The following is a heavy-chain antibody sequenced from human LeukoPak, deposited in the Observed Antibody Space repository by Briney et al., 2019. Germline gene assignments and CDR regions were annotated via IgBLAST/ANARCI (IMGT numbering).Heavy chain of an antibody. Sequence: SETLSLTCTVSGGSISSGSYYWSWIRQPAGKGLEWIGRIYTSGSTNYNPSLKGRVTISVDTSKNQFSLKLSSVTAADTAVYYCARAPLYDILTGYYIGYYYYYMDVWGKGTTVTISS. CDR3: ARAPLYDILTGYYIGYYYYYMDV. D-gene: IGHD3-9*01. CDR1: GGSISSGSYY. V-gene: IGHV4-61*02. J-gene: IGHJ6*03. CDR2: IYTSGST.